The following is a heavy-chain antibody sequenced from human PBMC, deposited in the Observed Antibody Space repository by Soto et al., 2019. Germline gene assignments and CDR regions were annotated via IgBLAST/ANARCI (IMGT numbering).Heavy chain of an antibody. CDR2: ISAYNGNT. J-gene: IGHJ4*02. CDR1: GYTFTSYG. CDR3: ASPGIALDY. V-gene: IGHV1-18*04. Sequence: PVGSLRLSCAASGYTFTSYGISWVRQAPGQGLEWMGWISAYNGNTNYAQKLQGRVTMTTDTSTSTAYMELRSLRSDDTAVYYCASPGIALDYWGQGTLVTVSS. D-gene: IGHD6-13*01.